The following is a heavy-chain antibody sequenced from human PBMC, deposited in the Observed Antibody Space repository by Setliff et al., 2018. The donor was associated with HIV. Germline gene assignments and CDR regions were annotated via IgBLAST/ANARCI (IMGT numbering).Heavy chain of an antibody. CDR1: GASISSSSYH. CDR3: ARRGHRSIYDPYQYNYFDP. D-gene: IGHD5-18*01. V-gene: IGHV4-39*01. CDR2: IYYSGNT. Sequence: PSETLSLTCTVSGASISSSSYHWAWIRQPPGKGLEWIGTIYYSGNTYYNPSLKSRLTISLDTSTNKFSLKLSSVTAADTAVYYCARRGHRSIYDPYQYNYFDPWGQGTLVTVSS. J-gene: IGHJ5*02.